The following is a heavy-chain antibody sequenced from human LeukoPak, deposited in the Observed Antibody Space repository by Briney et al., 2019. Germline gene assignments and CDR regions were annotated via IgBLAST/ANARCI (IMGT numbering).Heavy chain of an antibody. CDR2: INAGNGNT. D-gene: IGHD6-13*01. CDR3: ARESSWLKWLGY. J-gene: IGHJ4*02. Sequence: QXPGQRXXWMGWINAGNGNTKYSQKFQGRVTITRDTSASTAYMELSSLRSEDTAVYYCARESSWLKWLGYWGQGTLVTVSS. V-gene: IGHV1-3*01.